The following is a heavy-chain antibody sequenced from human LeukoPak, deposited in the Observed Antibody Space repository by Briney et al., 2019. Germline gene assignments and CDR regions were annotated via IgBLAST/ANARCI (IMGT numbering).Heavy chain of an antibody. V-gene: IGHV4-61*02. J-gene: IGHJ4*02. Sequence: SETLSLTCTVSGGSISSGSYYWSWIRQPAGKGLEWIGRIYTSGSTNYNPSLKSRVTISVDTSKNQFSLKLSSVTAADTAVYYCARGTTYNQYYYDSSAYYTFDYWGQGTLVTVSS. CDR3: ARGTTYNQYYYDSSAYYTFDY. CDR1: GGSISSGSYY. CDR2: IYTSGST. D-gene: IGHD3-22*01.